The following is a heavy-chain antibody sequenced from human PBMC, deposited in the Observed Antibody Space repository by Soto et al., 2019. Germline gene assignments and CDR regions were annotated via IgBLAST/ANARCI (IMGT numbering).Heavy chain of an antibody. CDR2: TYYRSKWYN. J-gene: IGHJ3*02. V-gene: IGHV6-1*01. CDR1: GDRVSSNSAA. CDR3: ARGPRSYDAFDI. Sequence: KQSQTLSLTCAISGDRVSSNSAAWTWIRQSPSRGLEWLGRTYYRSKWYNDYAVSVKSRITINPDTSKNQFSLQLNSVTPEDTAVYYCARGPRSYDAFDIWGQGTMVTVSS.